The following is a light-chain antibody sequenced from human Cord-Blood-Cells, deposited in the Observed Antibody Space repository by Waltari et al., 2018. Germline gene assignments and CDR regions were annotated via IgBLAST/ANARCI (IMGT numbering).Light chain of an antibody. CDR3: QQSYSTPMYT. J-gene: IGKJ2*01. CDR2: AAS. CDR1: QSISSS. V-gene: IGKV1-39*01. Sequence: DIQMTQSPSSLSASVGDRVTITCRASQSISSSLNWYQQKPGKAPKLQIYAASSLQSGVPSRFSGSGSVTDFTLTISSLQPEEFATYYCQQSYSTPMYTFGQGTKLEIK.